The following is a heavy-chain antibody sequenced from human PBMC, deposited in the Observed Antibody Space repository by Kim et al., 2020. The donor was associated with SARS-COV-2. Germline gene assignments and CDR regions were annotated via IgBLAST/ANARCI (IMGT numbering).Heavy chain of an antibody. V-gene: IGHV3-53*05. D-gene: IGHD1-1*01. CDR3: ARTLAGTGNFFDY. Sequence: GGSLRLSCVASGFTVSSNYMNWVRLAPGKGLEWVSIVYSSGSTHYADSVKGRFIISRDSSQNTVYLQMDSLKTEDTAMYYCARTLAGTGNFFDYWGRGILVTVSA. CDR1: GFTVSSNY. CDR2: VYSSGST. J-gene: IGHJ4*02.